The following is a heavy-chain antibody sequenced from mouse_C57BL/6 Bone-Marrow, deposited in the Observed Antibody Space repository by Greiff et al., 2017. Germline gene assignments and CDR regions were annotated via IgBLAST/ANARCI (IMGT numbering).Heavy chain of an antibody. D-gene: IGHD2-12*01. J-gene: IGHJ3*01. V-gene: IGHV5-4*03. CDR3: ARGLRRLLFAY. CDR2: ISDGGSYT. Sequence: EVNLVESGGGLVKPGGSLKLSCAASGFTFSSYAMSWVRQTPEKRLEWVATISDGGSYTYYPDNVKGRFTISRDNAKNNLYLQMSHLKSEDTAMYYCARGLRRLLFAYWGQGTLVTVSA. CDR1: GFTFSSYA.